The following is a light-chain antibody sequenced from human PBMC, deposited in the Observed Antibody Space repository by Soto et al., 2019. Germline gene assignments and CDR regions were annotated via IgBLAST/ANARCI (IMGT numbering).Light chain of an antibody. CDR2: QAS. V-gene: IGKV1-5*03. J-gene: IGKJ1*01. Sequence: DFQMTQSPSTLSASVGDRVTITCRASQGISNRLAWYQQKPGKAPKLLIYQASSLKSGVPSRFGGSGSGTEFTLTITSLQPDDFATYYCQQYNSHWTFGQGTKV. CDR3: QQYNSHWT. CDR1: QGISNR.